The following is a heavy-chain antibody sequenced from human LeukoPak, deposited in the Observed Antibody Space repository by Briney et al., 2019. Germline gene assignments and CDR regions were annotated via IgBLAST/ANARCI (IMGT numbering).Heavy chain of an antibody. Sequence: GGSPRLSCGVSGFTFSNEAMGWVRQLRGGGLEWVSTISPGGGTTYYAESMKGRFAISRDNSKSTLYLEMTSLRVEDTAVYYCTKVRSGSSNWALRIFDFWGQGVLVTVSS. CDR3: TKVRSGSSNWALRIFDF. V-gene: IGHV3-23*01. CDR2: ISPGGGTT. D-gene: IGHD4-11*01. CDR1: GFTFSNEA. J-gene: IGHJ4*02.